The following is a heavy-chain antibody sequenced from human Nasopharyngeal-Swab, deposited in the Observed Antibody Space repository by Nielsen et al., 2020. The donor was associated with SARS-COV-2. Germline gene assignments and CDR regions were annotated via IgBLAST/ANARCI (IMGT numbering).Heavy chain of an antibody. J-gene: IGHJ4*02. D-gene: IGHD3-22*01. V-gene: IGHV1-58*01. CDR3: AASLPYDSSGYYS. CDR2: IVVGSGNT. Sequence: VRQAPGQRLEWIGWIVVGSGNTNYAQKFQERVTITRDMSTSTAYMELSSLRSEDTAVYYCAASLPYDSSGYYSWGQGTRVTVSS.